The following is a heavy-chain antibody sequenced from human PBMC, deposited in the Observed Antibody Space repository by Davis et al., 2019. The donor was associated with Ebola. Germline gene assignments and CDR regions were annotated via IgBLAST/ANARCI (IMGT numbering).Heavy chain of an antibody. CDR3: AKGRVGATYLFDY. V-gene: IGHV3-23*01. Sequence: PGGSLRLSCAASGFTFNNYAMSWVRQAPGKGLEWVSAISATGGSTYYADSVRGRFSISRDNSQNTLYLQISSLTAEDTAIFYCAKGRVGATYLFDYWGRGTLVTVSS. J-gene: IGHJ4*02. D-gene: IGHD1-26*01. CDR2: ISATGGST. CDR1: GFTFNNYA.